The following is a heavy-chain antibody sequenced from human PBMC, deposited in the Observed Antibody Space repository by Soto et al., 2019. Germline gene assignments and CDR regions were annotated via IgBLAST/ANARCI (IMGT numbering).Heavy chain of an antibody. D-gene: IGHD3-22*01. J-gene: IGHJ1*01. Sequence: QVQLVQSGAEVKKPGASVKVSCKASGYTFTGYYMHWVRQAPGQGLEWMGWINPNSGGTNYAQKFQGWVTMTRDTSISTAYMALSRLRSDDTAVHYCARPATYYYDSSGYFPFEYFQHWGQGTLVTVSS. CDR2: INPNSGGT. V-gene: IGHV1-2*04. CDR3: ARPATYYYDSSGYFPFEYFQH. CDR1: GYTFTGYY.